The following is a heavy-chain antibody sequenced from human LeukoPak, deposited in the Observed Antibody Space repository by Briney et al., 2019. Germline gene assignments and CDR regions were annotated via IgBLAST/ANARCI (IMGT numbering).Heavy chain of an antibody. V-gene: IGHV3-23*01. CDR3: AKDRGYDSSYAFDT. D-gene: IGHD3-22*01. CDR1: GFTLSTYA. Sequence: PGGSLRLSCAAYGFTLSTYAMRWVRQAQGKGVEWVSTIIVRGGSISYADSVRGRFTLSRDNSKNTLYLQMDSLRAEDTAVYFCAKDRGYDSSYAFDTWGQGATVTVSS. CDR2: IIVRGGSI. J-gene: IGHJ3*02.